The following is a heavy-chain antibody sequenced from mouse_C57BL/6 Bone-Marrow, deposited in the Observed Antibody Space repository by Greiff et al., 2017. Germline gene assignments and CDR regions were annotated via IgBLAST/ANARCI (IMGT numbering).Heavy chain of an antibody. CDR3: AREDYSNFGGFAY. Sequence: QVQLKQPGAELVRPGSSVKLSCKASGYTFTSYWMHWVKQRPIQGLEWIGNIDPSDSETHYNQKFKDKATLTVDKSSSTAYMQLSSLTSEDSAVYYCAREDYSNFGGFAYWGQGTLVTVSA. J-gene: IGHJ3*01. V-gene: IGHV1-52*01. CDR2: IDPSDSET. D-gene: IGHD2-5*01. CDR1: GYTFTSYW.